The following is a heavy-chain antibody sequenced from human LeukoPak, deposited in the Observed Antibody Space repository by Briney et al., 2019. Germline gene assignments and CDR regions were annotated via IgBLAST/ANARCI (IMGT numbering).Heavy chain of an antibody. V-gene: IGHV4-59*08. Sequence: SETLSLTCTVSGGSISSYYWSWIRQPPGKGLEWIGYIYYSGSTNYNPSLKSRVTISVDTSKNQFSLKLSSVTAADTAVYYCARHAETTHLRFLDSNWFDPWGQGTLVTVSS. J-gene: IGHJ5*02. CDR3: ARHAETTHLRFLDSNWFDP. CDR2: IYYSGST. D-gene: IGHD3-3*01. CDR1: GGSISSYY.